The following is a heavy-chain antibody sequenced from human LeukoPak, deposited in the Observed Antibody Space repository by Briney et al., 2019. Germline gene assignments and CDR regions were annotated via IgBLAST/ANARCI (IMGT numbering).Heavy chain of an antibody. CDR2: IYYSGST. V-gene: IGHV4-61*01. Sequence: SETLSLTCTVSGYSISSGYYWGWIRQPPGKGLEWIGYIYYSGSTNYNPSLKSRVTISVDTSKNQFSLKLSSVTAADTAVYYCARDRGWAAAGGGFDYWGQGTLVTVSS. J-gene: IGHJ4*02. CDR3: ARDRGWAAAGGGFDY. CDR1: GYSISSGYY. D-gene: IGHD6-13*01.